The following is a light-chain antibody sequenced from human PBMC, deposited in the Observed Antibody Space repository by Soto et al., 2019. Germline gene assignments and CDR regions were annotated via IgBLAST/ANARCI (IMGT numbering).Light chain of an antibody. CDR2: DAS. V-gene: IGKV1-39*01. CDR3: QQSNSIPWT. CDR1: QSISKY. J-gene: IGKJ1*01. Sequence: DTQMTQSPSSLSASVGDRVTITCRASQSISKYLNWYQQKPGKAPNLLIFDASNLRSGVPSRFSGSGSGTVFTLTMSSLQPEDFATYDCQQSNSIPWTFGQGTKVATK.